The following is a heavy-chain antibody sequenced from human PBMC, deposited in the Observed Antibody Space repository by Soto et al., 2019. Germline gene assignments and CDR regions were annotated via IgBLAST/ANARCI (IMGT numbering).Heavy chain of an antibody. J-gene: IGHJ6*02. CDR3: ARDPWGVTTLRYYYYGMDV. CDR2: IYHSGST. V-gene: IGHV4-4*02. Sequence: ADTLSFTCAVVGVSMTSSNWWPGVRQPPGKGLEWIGEIYHSGSTNYNPSLKSRVTISVDKSKNQFSLKLSSVTAADTAVYYCARDPWGVTTLRYYYYGMDVWGQGTTVT. CDR1: GVSMTSSNW. D-gene: IGHD4-17*01.